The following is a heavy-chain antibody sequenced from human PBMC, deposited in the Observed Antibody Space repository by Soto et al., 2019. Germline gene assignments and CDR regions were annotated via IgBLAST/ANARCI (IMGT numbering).Heavy chain of an antibody. Sequence: GGSLRLSCAASWFTVSSNYMSWVRQAPGKGLEWVSVIYSGGSTYYADSVKGRFTISRDNSKNTLYLQMNSLRAEATAVYYCARVRGFYGMDVWGQGTTVTVSS. CDR3: ARVRGFYGMDV. V-gene: IGHV3-53*01. CDR2: IYSGGST. J-gene: IGHJ6*02. D-gene: IGHD3-10*01. CDR1: WFTVSSNY.